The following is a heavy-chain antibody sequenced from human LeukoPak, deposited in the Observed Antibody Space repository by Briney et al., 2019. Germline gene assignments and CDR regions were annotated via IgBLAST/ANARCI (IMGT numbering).Heavy chain of an antibody. CDR1: GGSFSGYY. D-gene: IGHD2-21*02. Sequence: SETLSLTCAVYGGSFSGYYWSWIRQPPGKGLEWIGEINHSGSTNYNPSLKSRVTISVDTSKNQFSLKLSSVTAADTAVYYWARDIRTFCGGDCYGDAFDIWGQGTMVTVSS. J-gene: IGHJ3*02. CDR2: INHSGST. CDR3: ARDIRTFCGGDCYGDAFDI. V-gene: IGHV4-34*01.